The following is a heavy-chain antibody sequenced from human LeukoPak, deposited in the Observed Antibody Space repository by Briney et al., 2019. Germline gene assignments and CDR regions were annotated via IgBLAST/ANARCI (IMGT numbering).Heavy chain of an antibody. Sequence: ASVKVSCKASGYTFTGYYMHWVRQAPGQGLEWMGWINPNTGGTNYAQKFQGRVTMTRDTSISTAYMELSRLRSDDTAVYYCARDDSVAGTVWFDPWGQGTLVTVSS. V-gene: IGHV1-2*02. J-gene: IGHJ5*02. CDR1: GYTFTGYY. CDR2: INPNTGGT. CDR3: ARDDSVAGTVWFDP. D-gene: IGHD6-19*01.